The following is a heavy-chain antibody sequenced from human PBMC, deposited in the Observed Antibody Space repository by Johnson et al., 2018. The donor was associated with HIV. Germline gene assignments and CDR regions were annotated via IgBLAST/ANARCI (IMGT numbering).Heavy chain of an antibody. CDR1: GFTFDDYA. J-gene: IGHJ3*01. Sequence: VQLVESGGGVERPGVSLRLSCAASGFTFDDYAMSWVRQAPGKGLEWVSGINWNGARTGYADSVKGRFTISRDNAKNSLYLHMNSLRAEDTALYYCAREPELELQFSHAFDFWGQGTMVSVSS. CDR2: INWNGART. V-gene: IGHV3-20*04. CDR3: AREPELELQFSHAFDF. D-gene: IGHD1-7*01.